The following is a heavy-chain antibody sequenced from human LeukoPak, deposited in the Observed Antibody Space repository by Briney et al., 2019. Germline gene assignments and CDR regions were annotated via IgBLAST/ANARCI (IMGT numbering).Heavy chain of an antibody. J-gene: IGHJ5*02. D-gene: IGHD3-10*01. V-gene: IGHV4-59*12. CDR2: IYYSGST. Sequence: SETLSLTCTVSGGSISSYYWSWIRQPPGKGLEWIGYIYYSGSTNYNPSLKSRVTISVDTSKNQFSLKLSSVTAADTAVYHCARERSMVRGVSWFDPWGQGTLVTVSS. CDR1: GGSISSYY. CDR3: ARERSMVRGVSWFDP.